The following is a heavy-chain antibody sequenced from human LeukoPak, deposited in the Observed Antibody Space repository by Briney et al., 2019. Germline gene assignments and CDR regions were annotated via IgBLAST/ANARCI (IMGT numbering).Heavy chain of an antibody. D-gene: IGHD3-10*01. Sequence: PGGSLRLFCAASGFTFSNYAMSWVRQAPGKGLEWVSTISNSADITYYADSVKGRFTISRDNSKNTLYLQMNSLRAEDTAVYYCAKSLIFGSGKNNWFDPWGQGTLVTVSS. CDR2: ISNSADIT. CDR1: GFTFSNYA. J-gene: IGHJ5*02. CDR3: AKSLIFGSGKNNWFDP. V-gene: IGHV3-23*01.